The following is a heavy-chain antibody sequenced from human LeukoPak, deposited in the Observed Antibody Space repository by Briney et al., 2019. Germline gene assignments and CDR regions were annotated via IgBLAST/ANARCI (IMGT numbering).Heavy chain of an antibody. V-gene: IGHV3-21*01. J-gene: IGHJ3*02. Sequence: GGSLRLSCTASGFTFTSYGMNWVRQAPGKGLEWVSFIDTSGSYIYYGDSLKGRVTISRDNAKNSLYLQMNGPRAEDTAVYYCARGRSITLLRGVAMSDGFDIWGQGAMVTVSS. CDR2: IDTSGSYI. CDR3: ARGRSITLLRGVAMSDGFDI. CDR1: GFTFTSYG. D-gene: IGHD3-10*01.